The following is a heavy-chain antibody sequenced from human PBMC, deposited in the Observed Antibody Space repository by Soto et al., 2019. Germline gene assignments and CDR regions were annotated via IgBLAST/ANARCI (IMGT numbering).Heavy chain of an antibody. J-gene: IGHJ4*02. CDR1: GFTFSNYW. Sequence: EVQLVESGGGLVQPGGSLRLSCAGSGFTFSNYWMHWVRQAPGKGLEWVSRIDHDGPTDYADSVRGRCTISRDNAENTLYLQMISLRPEDTAVYYCVRDSHGDYWGQGTLVTVSS. CDR3: VRDSHGDY. V-gene: IGHV3-74*01. CDR2: IDHDGPT.